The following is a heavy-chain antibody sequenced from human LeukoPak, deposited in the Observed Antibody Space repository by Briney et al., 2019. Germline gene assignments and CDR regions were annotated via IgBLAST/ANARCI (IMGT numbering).Heavy chain of an antibody. V-gene: IGHV3-53*01. CDR1: GFTVSSNY. CDR3: ARDSGFDP. CDR2: MYSGGST. Sequence: GSLRLSCAASGFTVSSNYMNWVRQAPGKGLEWVSVMYSGGSTYYADSVKGRFAISRDNSKNTLYLQMNSLRAEDTAVYYCARDSGFDPWGQGTLVTVSS. J-gene: IGHJ5*02. D-gene: IGHD1-26*01.